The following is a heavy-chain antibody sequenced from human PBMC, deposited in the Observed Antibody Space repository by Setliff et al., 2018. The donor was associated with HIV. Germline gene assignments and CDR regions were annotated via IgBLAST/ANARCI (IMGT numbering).Heavy chain of an antibody. Sequence: SVKVSCKASGDTFSSYAISWVRQAPGQGLEWMGGIIPILGIANYAQKFQDRVTVTADKSTDTAYMELSSLRSEDTAVYYCARAQYQLLEPPTYNWFDPWGQGTLVTVS. J-gene: IGHJ5*02. V-gene: IGHV1-69*10. CDR2: IIPILGIA. CDR1: GDTFSSYA. CDR3: ARAQYQLLEPPTYNWFDP. D-gene: IGHD2-2*01.